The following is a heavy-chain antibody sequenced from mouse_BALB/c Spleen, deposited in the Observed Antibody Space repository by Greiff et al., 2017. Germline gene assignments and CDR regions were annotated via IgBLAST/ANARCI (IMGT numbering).Heavy chain of an antibody. CDR2: IWGDGST. CDR3: ARGELIDY. V-gene: IGHV2-6-7*01. CDR1: GFSLTGHG. Sequence: VTAVESGSGLVAPSQSLSITCTVSGFSLTGHGVNWVRQSPGKGLEWLGMIWGDGSTDYISPLISRLSISKDNSKSQVFLKMNSLQTDDTARYYCARGELIDYWGQGTTLTVSS. J-gene: IGHJ2*01.